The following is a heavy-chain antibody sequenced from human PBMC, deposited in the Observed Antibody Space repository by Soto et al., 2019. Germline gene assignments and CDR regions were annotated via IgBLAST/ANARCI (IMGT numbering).Heavy chain of an antibody. J-gene: IGHJ4*02. CDR1: GFIFKMYW. CDR2: IYNDGTYS. V-gene: IGHV3-74*01. D-gene: IGHD3-10*01. Sequence: GGSLRLSCAASGFIFKMYWMHWFRQSPGKGLVWISRIYNDGTYSDYADSVRGRFTISRDNVNDTLYLQMNNLRAEDSGLYYCTRGPRPISTGTGAYWGQGTQVTVSS. CDR3: TRGPRPISTGTGAY.